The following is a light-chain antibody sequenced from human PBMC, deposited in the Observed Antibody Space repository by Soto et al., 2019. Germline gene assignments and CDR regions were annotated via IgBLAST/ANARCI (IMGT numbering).Light chain of an antibody. Sequence: DIPMTQSPSSLSASVGDRVTITCRASQSISSYLNWYQQKPGKAPKLLIYAASSLQSGVPSRFSGSGSGTDFTLTISSLQPEDFATYYCQQSYSVPHAFGGGTKVEIE. CDR1: QSISSY. CDR3: QQSYSVPHA. CDR2: AAS. J-gene: IGKJ4*01. V-gene: IGKV1-39*01.